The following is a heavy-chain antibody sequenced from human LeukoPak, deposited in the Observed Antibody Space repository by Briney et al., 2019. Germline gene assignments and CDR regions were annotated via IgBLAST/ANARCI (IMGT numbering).Heavy chain of an antibody. Sequence: PGGSLRLSCAASGLTFSSYSMNWVRQAPGKGLEWVSYISSGSTTMYYADSVKGRFTISRDNAKNSLYLQMSSLRDEDTAVYYCATVRRPAAGRVPDYWGQGTLVSVSS. V-gene: IGHV3-48*02. D-gene: IGHD6-13*01. J-gene: IGHJ4*02. CDR3: ATVRRPAAGRVPDY. CDR1: GLTFSSYS. CDR2: ISSGSTTM.